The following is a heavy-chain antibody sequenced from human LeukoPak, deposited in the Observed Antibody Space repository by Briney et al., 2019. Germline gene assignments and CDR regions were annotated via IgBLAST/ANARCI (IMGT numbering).Heavy chain of an antibody. V-gene: IGHV3-21*01. CDR3: AGDYSVRLLDY. CDR1: GFTFRNYN. Sequence: PGGSLRLSCAASGFTFRNYNMNWVRQAPGKGLEWVSSISDNSNHICYADSVKGRFTISRDNAKNSLCLQMSSLRAEDTAVYYCAGDYSVRLLDYWGQGTLVTVSS. D-gene: IGHD2-15*01. J-gene: IGHJ4*02. CDR2: ISDNSNHI.